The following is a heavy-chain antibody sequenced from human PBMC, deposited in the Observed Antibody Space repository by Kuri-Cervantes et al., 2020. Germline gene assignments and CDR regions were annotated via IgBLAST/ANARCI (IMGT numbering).Heavy chain of an antibody. V-gene: IGHV3-33*06. CDR1: GLTFSSYG. D-gene: IGHD1-1*01. CDR3: AKAPNWNAYDYFDY. Sequence: GESLKISCAASGLTFSSYGMHWVRQAPGKGLEWVAVIWYDGSNKYYADSVKGRFTISRDNSKNTLYLQMNSLRAEDTAVYYCAKAPNWNAYDYFDYWGQGTLVTVSS. J-gene: IGHJ4*02. CDR2: IWYDGSNK.